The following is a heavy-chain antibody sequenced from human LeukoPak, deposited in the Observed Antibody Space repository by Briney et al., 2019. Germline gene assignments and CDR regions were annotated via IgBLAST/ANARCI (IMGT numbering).Heavy chain of an antibody. D-gene: IGHD2/OR15-2a*01. J-gene: IGHJ4*02. Sequence: ASVKVSCKASGYSFISYDISWVRQAPGQGLEWMGWISAYNGNTNYAQKLQGRVTMTTDTSTSTAYMELRSLRSDDTAVYYCAREPRSMAYFDYWGQGTLVTVSS. CDR3: AREPRSMAYFDY. V-gene: IGHV1-18*01. CDR2: ISAYNGNT. CDR1: GYSFISYD.